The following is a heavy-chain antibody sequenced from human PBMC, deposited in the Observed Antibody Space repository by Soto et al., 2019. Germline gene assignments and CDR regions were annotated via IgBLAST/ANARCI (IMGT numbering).Heavy chain of an antibody. V-gene: IGHV3-33*01. CDR3: ARRHWTAAAGYGMDV. Sequence: QVQLVESGGGVVQPGRSLRLSCAASGFTFSSYGMHWVRQAPGKGLEWVAVIWYDGSNKYYADSVKGRFTISRDNSKNTLYLQMNSLRAEDTAVYYCARRHWTAAAGYGMDVWGQGTTVTVSS. CDR1: GFTFSSYG. J-gene: IGHJ6*02. D-gene: IGHD6-13*01. CDR2: IWYDGSNK.